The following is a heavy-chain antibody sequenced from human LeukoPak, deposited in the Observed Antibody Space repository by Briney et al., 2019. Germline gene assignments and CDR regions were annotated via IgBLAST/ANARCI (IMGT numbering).Heavy chain of an antibody. V-gene: IGHV1-2*04. CDR2: INPNSGGT. Sequence: ASVKVSCKASGYTFTGYYMHWVRQAPGQGLEWMGWINPNSGGTNYAQKFQGWVTMTRDTSISTAYMELSRLRSDDTAVYYCARGTGDPLDYYYYMDVWGKGTTVTVSS. D-gene: IGHD7-27*01. CDR1: GYTFTGYY. J-gene: IGHJ6*03. CDR3: ARGTGDPLDYYYYMDV.